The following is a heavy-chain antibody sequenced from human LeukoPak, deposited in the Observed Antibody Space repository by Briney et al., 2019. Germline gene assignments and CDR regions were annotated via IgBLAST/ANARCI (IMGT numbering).Heavy chain of an antibody. D-gene: IGHD6-19*01. Sequence: GGSLRLSCAASGFTFSSYGMHWVRQAPGKGLEWVAVISYDGSNKYYADSVKGRFTISRDSSKNTLYLQMNSLRAEDTAVYYCATDPYRSFDFWGQGTLVTVSS. J-gene: IGHJ4*02. CDR1: GFTFSSYG. V-gene: IGHV3-30*03. CDR2: ISYDGSNK. CDR3: ATDPYRSFDF.